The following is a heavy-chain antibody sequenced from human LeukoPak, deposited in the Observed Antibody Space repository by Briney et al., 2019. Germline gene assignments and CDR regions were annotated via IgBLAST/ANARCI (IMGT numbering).Heavy chain of an antibody. CDR1: GYTFTTYY. CDR3: ARDQWLVRGWFDP. V-gene: IGHV1-46*01. J-gene: IGHJ5*02. CDR2: INPSGGST. Sequence: ASVKVSCKASGYTFTTYYMHWVRQAPGQGLEWMGIINPSGGSTNYAQKLQGRVTMTTDTSTSTAYMELRSLRSDDTAVYYCARDQWLVRGWFDPWGQGTLVTVSS. D-gene: IGHD6-19*01.